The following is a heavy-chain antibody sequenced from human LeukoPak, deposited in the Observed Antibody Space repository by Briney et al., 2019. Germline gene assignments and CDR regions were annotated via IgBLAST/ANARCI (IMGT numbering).Heavy chain of an antibody. CDR3: ARAGTVTDY. V-gene: IGHV3-48*04. J-gene: IGHJ4*02. Sequence: GGSLRLSCAASGFTFSSYSMNWVRQAPGKGLEWVSYISSSSSTIYYADSVKGRFTISGDNAKNSLYLQMNSLRAEDTAVYYCARAGTVTDYWGQGTLVTVSS. D-gene: IGHD4-11*01. CDR2: ISSSSSTI. CDR1: GFTFSSYS.